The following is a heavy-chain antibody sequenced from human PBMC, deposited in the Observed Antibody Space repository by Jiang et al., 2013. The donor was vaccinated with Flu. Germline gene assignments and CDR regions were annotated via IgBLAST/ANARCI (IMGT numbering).Heavy chain of an antibody. CDR3: ARVSLLRRRMIDY. Sequence: TISVDTSKNQFSLKLSSVTAADTAVYYCARVSLLRRRMIDYWGQGTLVTVSS. V-gene: IGHV4-34*01. J-gene: IGHJ4*02. D-gene: IGHD4-17*01.